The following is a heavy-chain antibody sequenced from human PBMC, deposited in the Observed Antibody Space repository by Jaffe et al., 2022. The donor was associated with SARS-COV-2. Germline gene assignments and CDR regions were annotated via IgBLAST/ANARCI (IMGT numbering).Heavy chain of an antibody. CDR1: GGSISSSNW. J-gene: IGHJ3*01. V-gene: IGHV4-4*02. CDR3: ARHSYGDDFSGWDV. CDR2: ISHSGST. Sequence: QVHLQESGPGLVKPSGTLSLTCTVSGGSISSSNWWIWVRQPPGKGLEWIGEISHSGSTNYNPSLKSRVTISVDKSSNQFSLRLISVTAADTALYYCARHSYGDDFSGWDVWGQGTLVTVSS. D-gene: IGHD4-17*01.